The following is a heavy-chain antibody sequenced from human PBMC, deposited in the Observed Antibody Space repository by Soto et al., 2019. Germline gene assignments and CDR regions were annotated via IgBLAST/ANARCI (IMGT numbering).Heavy chain of an antibody. V-gene: IGHV4-30-4*01. D-gene: IGHD2-21*02. Sequence: QVQLQESGPGLAKPSQTLSLTCTVSGGSISSDDSYWSWIRQTPGKGLEWLGCVHYSGTTYYNPSLKPRVIISVDTSKNQFSLKLGSVTAADTAGYYWAREGRVTPYKLFDPWGQGTLVTVSS. CDR1: GGSISSDDSY. CDR3: AREGRVTPYKLFDP. CDR2: VHYSGTT. J-gene: IGHJ5*02.